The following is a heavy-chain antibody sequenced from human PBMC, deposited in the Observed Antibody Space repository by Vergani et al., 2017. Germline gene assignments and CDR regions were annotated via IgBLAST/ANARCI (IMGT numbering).Heavy chain of an antibody. CDR3: ARQDLYYDSRRGGWYFDL. Sequence: EVQLVQSGAEVKKPGESLKIFCKGSGYSFTSYWIGWVRQMPGKGLEWMGIIYPGDSDTRYSPSFQGQVTISADKSISTAYLQWSSMKASDTAMYYCARQDLYYDSRRGGWYFDLWGRGTLVTVSS. D-gene: IGHD3-22*01. V-gene: IGHV5-51*01. J-gene: IGHJ2*01. CDR2: IYPGDSDT. CDR1: GYSFTSYW.